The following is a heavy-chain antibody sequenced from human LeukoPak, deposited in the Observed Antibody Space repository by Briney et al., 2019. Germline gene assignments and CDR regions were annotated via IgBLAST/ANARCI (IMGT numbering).Heavy chain of an antibody. J-gene: IGHJ6*02. Sequence: PSETLSLTCTVSGGSFSRYFWSWIRQPPGKGLEWIGYIYHTGSADYNPSLKSRVTMSVDTAKNQFSLKLNSVTAADTAVYYCARDPYGSGTDVYGMDVWGQGTTVTVSS. V-gene: IGHV4-59*01. CDR1: GGSFSRYF. CDR2: IYHTGSA. D-gene: IGHD3-10*01. CDR3: ARDPYGSGTDVYGMDV.